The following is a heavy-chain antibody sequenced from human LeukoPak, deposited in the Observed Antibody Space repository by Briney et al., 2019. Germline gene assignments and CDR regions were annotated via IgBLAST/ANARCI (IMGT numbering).Heavy chain of an antibody. Sequence: TLSLTCTVSGGSISSGDYYWSWIRQPPGKGLEWIGYIYYSGSTYYNPSLKSRVTISVDTSKNQFSLKLSSVTAADTAVYYCARCCSGGSCFPGYWGQGTLVTVSS. J-gene: IGHJ4*02. D-gene: IGHD2-15*01. CDR2: IYYSGST. CDR3: ARCCSGGSCFPGY. CDR1: GGSISSGDYY. V-gene: IGHV4-30-4*01.